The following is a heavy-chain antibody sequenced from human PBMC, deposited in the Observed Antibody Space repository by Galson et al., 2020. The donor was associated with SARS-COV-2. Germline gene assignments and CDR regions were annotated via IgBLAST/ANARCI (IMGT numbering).Heavy chain of an antibody. J-gene: IGHJ4*02. D-gene: IGHD3-9*01. V-gene: IGHV3-30-3*01. Sequence: TGGSLRLSCAASGFTFSSYAMHWVRQAPGKGLEWVAVISYDGSNKYYADSVKGRFTISRDNSKNTLYLQMNSLRAEDTAVYYCARGYDILTGYLYFDYWGQGTLVTVS. CDR1: GFTFSSYA. CDR3: ARGYDILTGYLYFDY. CDR2: ISYDGSNK.